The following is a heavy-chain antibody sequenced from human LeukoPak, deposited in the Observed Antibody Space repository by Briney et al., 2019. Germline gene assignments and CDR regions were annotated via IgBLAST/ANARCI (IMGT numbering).Heavy chain of an antibody. Sequence: GGSLRLSCAASGFTFSSYAMRWVRQAPGKGLEWVAVISYDGSNKYYADSVKGRFTISRDNSKNTLYLQMNSLRAEDTAVYYCARDPYSSSWYGDYWGQGTLVTVSS. J-gene: IGHJ4*02. V-gene: IGHV3-30-3*01. CDR1: GFTFSSYA. CDR2: ISYDGSNK. CDR3: ARDPYSSSWYGDY. D-gene: IGHD6-13*01.